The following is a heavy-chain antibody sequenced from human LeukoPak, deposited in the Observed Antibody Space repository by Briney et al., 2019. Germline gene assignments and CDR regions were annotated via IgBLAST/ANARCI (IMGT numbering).Heavy chain of an antibody. J-gene: IGHJ4*02. CDR1: GASLSTSPYY. D-gene: IGHD3-22*01. Sequence: PSETLSLTCSVSGASLSTSPYYWSWIRQPPGKGLEWIGEINHSGSTNYNPSLKSRVTISVDTSKNQFSLKLSSVTAADTAVYYCASFYYDSSGPNGGYWGQGTLVTVSS. V-gene: IGHV4-34*01. CDR3: ASFYYDSSGPNGGY. CDR2: INHSGST.